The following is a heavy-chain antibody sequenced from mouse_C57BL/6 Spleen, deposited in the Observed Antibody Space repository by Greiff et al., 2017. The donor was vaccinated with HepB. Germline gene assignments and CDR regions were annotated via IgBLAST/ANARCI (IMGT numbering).Heavy chain of an antibody. V-gene: IGHV5-17*01. CDR1: GFTFSDYG. D-gene: IGHD1-1*01. CDR2: ISSGSSTI. CDR3: ARHYYGGYYFDY. J-gene: IGHJ2*01. Sequence: EVHLVESGGGLVKPGGSLKLSCAASGFTFSDYGMHWVRQAPEKGLEWVAYISSGSSTIYYADTVKGRFTISRDNAKNTLFLQMTSLRSEDTAMYYCARHYYGGYYFDYWGQGTTLTVSS.